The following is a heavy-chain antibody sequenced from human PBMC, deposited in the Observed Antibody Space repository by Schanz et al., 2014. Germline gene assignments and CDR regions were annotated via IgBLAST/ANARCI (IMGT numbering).Heavy chain of an antibody. D-gene: IGHD4-17*01. J-gene: IGHJ4*02. CDR3: ARELRLEYYFDY. Sequence: QVQLVQSGAEVKKPGASMKVSCKASGRTFIVYHVLHWVRQAPGQGLEWMGRINPNSGATNYAQKFQGRVTMTRDTSISTAYMELSSLRSDDTAVYYCARELRLEYYFDYWGQGTQVTVSS. V-gene: IGHV1-2*06. CDR2: INPNSGAT. CDR1: GRTFIVYH.